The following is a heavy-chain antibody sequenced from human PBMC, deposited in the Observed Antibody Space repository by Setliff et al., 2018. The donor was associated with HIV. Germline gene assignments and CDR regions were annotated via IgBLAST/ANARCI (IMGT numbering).Heavy chain of an antibody. CDR2: ISAYNGNT. CDR3: AREIGDYYDSSGYYPPTDYYYGMDV. J-gene: IGHJ6*02. CDR1: GYTFTSYD. D-gene: IGHD3-22*01. Sequence: ASVKVSCKASGYTFTSYDVSWVRQAPGQGLEWMGWISAYNGNTNYAQKLQGRVTMTTDTSTSTAYMELRSPRSDDTAVYYCAREIGDYYDSSGYYPPTDYYYGMDVWGQGTTVTVSS. V-gene: IGHV1-18*01.